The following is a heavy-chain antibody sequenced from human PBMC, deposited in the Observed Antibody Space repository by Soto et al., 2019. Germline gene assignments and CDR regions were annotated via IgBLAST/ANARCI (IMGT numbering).Heavy chain of an antibody. Sequence: SETLSLTCTVSGGSISSYYWSWIRQPPGKGLEWIGYIYYSGSTNYNPSLKSRVTISVDTSKNQFSLKLSSVTAADTAVYYCARVHDYGDYFDYWGQGTLVTVSS. J-gene: IGHJ4*02. CDR3: ARVHDYGDYFDY. D-gene: IGHD4-17*01. CDR2: IYYSGST. CDR1: GGSISSYY. V-gene: IGHV4-59*01.